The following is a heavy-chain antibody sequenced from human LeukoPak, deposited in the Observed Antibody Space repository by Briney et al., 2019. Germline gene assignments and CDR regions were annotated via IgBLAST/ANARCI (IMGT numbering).Heavy chain of an antibody. CDR1: GDSMRSYY. D-gene: IGHD4-17*01. CDR2: IFPSGKT. V-gene: IGHV4-4*07. Sequence: PETLSLTCSVPGDSMRSYYWNWIREPAGKGLQWIGRIFPSGKTSYNPPLTSRVTMSVDTSKSHFSLTLSSVTAADTAVYFCARGREYGDYFDYGGEGTLVSVS. CDR3: ARGREYGDYFDY. J-gene: IGHJ4*01.